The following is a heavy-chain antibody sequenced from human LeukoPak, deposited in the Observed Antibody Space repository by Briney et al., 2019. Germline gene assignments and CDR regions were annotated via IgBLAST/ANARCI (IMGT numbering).Heavy chain of an antibody. Sequence: GGSLRLSCAASGFTFTYYAMHWVRQAPGKGLEYVSAISSDGGSPFYANSVKGRFTISRDNSKNILYLQMGSLRAEDMAVYYCARWVSTSYDTFDIWGQGTMVTVSS. V-gene: IGHV3-64*01. J-gene: IGHJ3*02. D-gene: IGHD6-6*01. CDR3: ARWVSTSYDTFDI. CDR1: GFTFTYYA. CDR2: ISSDGGSP.